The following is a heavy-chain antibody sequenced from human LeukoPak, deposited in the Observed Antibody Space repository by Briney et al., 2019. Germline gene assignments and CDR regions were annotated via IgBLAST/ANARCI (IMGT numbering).Heavy chain of an antibody. V-gene: IGHV3-48*02. Sequence: SGGSLRLSCAASGVPFSSYSMNWVRQAPGKGLEWVSYISSSSSTIYYADSVKGRFTISRDNAKNSLYLQMNSLKDEDTAMYYCARDLVWGKGYWVQGILVTVSS. CDR3: ARDLVWGKGY. D-gene: IGHD3-16*01. CDR1: GVPFSSYS. J-gene: IGHJ4*02. CDR2: ISSSSSTI.